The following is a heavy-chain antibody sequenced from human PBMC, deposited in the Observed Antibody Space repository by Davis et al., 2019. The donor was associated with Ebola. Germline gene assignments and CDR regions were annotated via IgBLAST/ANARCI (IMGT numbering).Heavy chain of an antibody. D-gene: IGHD6-13*01. V-gene: IGHV4-39*01. CDR3: ARYPGMAAAGTGYYYGMDV. CDR2: IYYSGIT. J-gene: IGHJ6*02. Sequence: SETLSLTCTVSGGSIISSSSYWGWIRQPPRKGLEWIGSIYYSGITYYNPSLKSRVTISVDTSKNQVSLKLSSVTAADTAVYYCARYPGMAAAGTGYYYGMDVWGQETTVTVSS. CDR1: GGSIISSSSY.